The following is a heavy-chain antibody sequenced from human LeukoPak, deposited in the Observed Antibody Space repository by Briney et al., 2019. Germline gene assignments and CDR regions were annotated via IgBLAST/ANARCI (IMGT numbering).Heavy chain of an antibody. J-gene: IGHJ4*02. V-gene: IGHV4-38-2*02. Sequence: KSSETLSLTCTVSGYSINSGYYWGWIRQPPGKGLEWIAIIYHSGSTNYSPSLKSRVTISVDTSKNQFSLKLSSVTAADTAVYYCARHPKTRVLWFGELLKRGFDYWGQGTLVTVSS. CDR2: IYHSGST. CDR3: ARHPKTRVLWFGELLKRGFDY. CDR1: GYSINSGYY. D-gene: IGHD3-10*01.